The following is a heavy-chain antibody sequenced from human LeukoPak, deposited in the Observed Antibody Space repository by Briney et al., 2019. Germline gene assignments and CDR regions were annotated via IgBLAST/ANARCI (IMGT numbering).Heavy chain of an antibody. J-gene: IGHJ4*02. CDR2: INPNSGGT. D-gene: IGHD2-2*01. Sequence: ASVKVSCKASGYTFTGYYMHWVRQAPGQGLEWMGWINPNSGGTNYAQKFQGRVTMTRDTSIITAYMELSRLRSDDTAVYYCAPGDRRGCSSTSCNSNLGQGTLVTVSS. CDR3: APGDRRGCSSTSCNSN. CDR1: GYTFTGYY. V-gene: IGHV1-2*02.